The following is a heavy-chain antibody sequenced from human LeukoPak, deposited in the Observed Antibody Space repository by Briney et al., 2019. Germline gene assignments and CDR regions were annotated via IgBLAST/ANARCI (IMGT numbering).Heavy chain of an antibody. D-gene: IGHD3-3*01. CDR1: GGTFSSYA. V-gene: IGHV1-69*05. Sequence: SVKVSCKATGGTFSSYAISWVRQAPGQGLEWMGRIIPIFGTANYAQKFQGRVTITTDESTSTAYMELSSLRSEDTAVYYCARVIRSWFDPWGQGTLVTVSS. CDR2: IIPIFGTA. CDR3: ARVIRSWFDP. J-gene: IGHJ5*02.